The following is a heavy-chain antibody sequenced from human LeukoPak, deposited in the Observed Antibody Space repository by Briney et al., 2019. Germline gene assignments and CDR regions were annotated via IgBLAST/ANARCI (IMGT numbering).Heavy chain of an antibody. CDR3: ARDRGDSSGYYYLY. CDR2: INPNSGGT. D-gene: IGHD3-22*01. J-gene: IGHJ4*02. CDR1: GYTFNGYY. V-gene: IGHV1-2*02. Sequence: ASVKVSCKASGYTFNGYYLHWVRQAPGQGLEWMGCINPNSGGTHYSQNFQGRVSMTRDTSISTVYMELSRLKSDDTAVYYCARDRGDSSGYYYLYWGQGTLVTVSS.